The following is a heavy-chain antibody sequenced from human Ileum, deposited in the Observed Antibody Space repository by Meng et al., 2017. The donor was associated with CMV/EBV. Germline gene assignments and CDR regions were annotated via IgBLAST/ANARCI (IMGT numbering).Heavy chain of an antibody. J-gene: IGHJ4*02. CDR3: ARQIRRNIGDYFDF. Sequence: GGSISSSEYYWGWIRQPPGKGLEWIGNVYYSGSTFHNPSLKSRVTMSVDTSKNQFSLKVSSVTAADTAMYYCARQIRRNIGDYFDFWGQGTLVTVSS. CDR1: GGSISSSEYY. V-gene: IGHV4-39*01. CDR2: VYYSGST. D-gene: IGHD1-14*01.